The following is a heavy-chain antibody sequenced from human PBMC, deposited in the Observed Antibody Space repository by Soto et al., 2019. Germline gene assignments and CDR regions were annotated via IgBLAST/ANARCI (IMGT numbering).Heavy chain of an antibody. CDR3: ARDSRPPYHSEGGYYFDP. D-gene: IGHD6-19*01. Sequence: QVQLVQSGAEVQKPGASVRVYCKASGYSFRSYLIHWVRQAPGQGLEWMGWIIPANGNTNYAGKFQGRVTFHRDTHASTVYREASSLRSADTAVYDCARDSRPPYHSEGGYYFDPWGQGTQVTVSS. CDR2: IIPANGNT. J-gene: IGHJ5*02. V-gene: IGHV1-3*01. CDR1: GYSFRSYL.